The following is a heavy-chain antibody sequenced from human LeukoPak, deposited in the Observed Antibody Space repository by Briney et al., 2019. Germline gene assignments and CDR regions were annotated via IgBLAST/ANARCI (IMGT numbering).Heavy chain of an antibody. CDR3: ARGGPYGDYEVNY. D-gene: IGHD4-17*01. V-gene: IGHV1-69*13. CDR1: GGTFSSYA. Sequence: ASVKLSCKASGGTFSSYAISWVRQAPGQGLEWMGGIIPIFGTANYAQKFQGRVTITADESTSTAYMELSSLRSEDTAVYYCARGGPYGDYEVNYWGQGTLVTVSS. CDR2: IIPIFGTA. J-gene: IGHJ4*02.